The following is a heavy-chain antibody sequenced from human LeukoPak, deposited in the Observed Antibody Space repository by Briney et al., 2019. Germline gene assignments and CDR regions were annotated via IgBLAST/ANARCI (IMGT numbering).Heavy chain of an antibody. D-gene: IGHD3-9*01. CDR2: IYYSGST. V-gene: IGHV4-30-4*02. CDR3: ARVDVLRYFDWLSYAPGGGWYFDL. Sequence: SETLSLTCTVSGGSISSGDYYWSWIRQPPGKGLEWIGYIYYSGSTYYNPSLKSRVTISVDTSKNQFSLKLSSVTAADTAVYYCARVDVLRYFDWLSYAPGGGWYFDLWGRGTLVTVSS. J-gene: IGHJ2*01. CDR1: GGSISSGDYY.